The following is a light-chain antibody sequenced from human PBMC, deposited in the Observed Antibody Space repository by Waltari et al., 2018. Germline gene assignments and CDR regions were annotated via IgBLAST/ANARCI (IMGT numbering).Light chain of an antibody. Sequence: SYELTQTPSVSVSPGPTARITCSGHELPRKYAYWFQQKSGQAPRLVIYEDTKRPPGIPERFSGSSSGTVATLTITGAQVDDEADYYCYSSDSTGLRVFGGGTTVVVL. CDR1: ELPRKY. J-gene: IGLJ1*01. CDR3: YSSDSTGLRV. V-gene: IGLV3-10*01. CDR2: EDT.